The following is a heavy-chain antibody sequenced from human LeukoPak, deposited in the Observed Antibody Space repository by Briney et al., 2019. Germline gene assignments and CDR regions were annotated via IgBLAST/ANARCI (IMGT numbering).Heavy chain of an antibody. J-gene: IGHJ4*02. CDR2: INHSGST. V-gene: IGHV4-34*01. CDR1: GGSFSGYY. CDR3: ARGLGYSYGAAFDY. D-gene: IGHD5-18*01. Sequence: SETLSLTCAVYGGSFSGYYWSWIRQPPGKGMEWIGEINHSGSTNYNPSLTSRVTISVATSKTQFSLKLSSVTAADTAVYYCARGLGYSYGAAFDYRGQGTLVTVSS.